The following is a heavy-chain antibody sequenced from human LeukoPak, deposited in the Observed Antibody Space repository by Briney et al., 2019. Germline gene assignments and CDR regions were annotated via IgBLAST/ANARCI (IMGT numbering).Heavy chain of an antibody. J-gene: IGHJ4*02. V-gene: IGHV3-11*01. CDR1: GGSFSGYY. CDR3: AKGDNSNFDY. Sequence: KPSETLSLTCAVYGGSFSGYYWSWIRQAPGKGLEWVSYISSSGSTIYYADSVKGRFTISRDNAKNSLYLQMNSLRAEDTDVYYCAKGDNSNFDYWGQGTLVTVSS. CDR2: ISSSGSTI. D-gene: IGHD4-11*01.